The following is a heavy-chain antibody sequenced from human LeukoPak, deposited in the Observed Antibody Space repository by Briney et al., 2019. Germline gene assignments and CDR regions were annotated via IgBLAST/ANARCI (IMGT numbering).Heavy chain of an antibody. V-gene: IGHV4-30-2*01. Sequence: SETLSLTCAVSGGSISSGGYSWSWIRQPPGKGLEWIGYIYHSGSTYYNPSLKSRVTISVDTSKNQFSLKLSSVTAADTAVYYCARGELAPRRYYMDVWGKGTTVTVSS. J-gene: IGHJ6*03. CDR1: GGSISSGGYS. CDR3: ARGELAPRRYYMDV. CDR2: IYHSGST. D-gene: IGHD3-10*01.